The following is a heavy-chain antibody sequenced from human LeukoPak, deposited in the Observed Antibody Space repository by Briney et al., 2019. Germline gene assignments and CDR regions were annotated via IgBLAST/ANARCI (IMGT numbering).Heavy chain of an antibody. Sequence: PSETLSLTCTVSGDSISSYYWSWIQQPPGKGLEWIGYIYYIGSTNYNPSLKSRVTISVDTSKNQFSLKLSSVTAADTAVYYCARDYAFDIWGQGTMVTVSS. CDR1: GDSISSYY. CDR2: IYYIGST. CDR3: ARDYAFDI. V-gene: IGHV4-59*01. J-gene: IGHJ3*02.